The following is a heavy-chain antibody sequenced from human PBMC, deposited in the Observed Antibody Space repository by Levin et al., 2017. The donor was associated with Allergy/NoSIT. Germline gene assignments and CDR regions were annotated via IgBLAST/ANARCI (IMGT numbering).Heavy chain of an antibody. CDR1: GFTFSSYS. J-gene: IGHJ4*02. Sequence: GGSLRLSCAASGFTFSSYSMNWVRQAPGKGLEWVSSISSSSSYIYYADSVKGRFTISRDNAKNSLYLQMNSLRAEDTAVYYCARDRHLGDTAMADCFDYWGQGTLVTVSS. CDR2: ISSSSSYI. D-gene: IGHD5-18*01. V-gene: IGHV3-21*01. CDR3: ARDRHLGDTAMADCFDY.